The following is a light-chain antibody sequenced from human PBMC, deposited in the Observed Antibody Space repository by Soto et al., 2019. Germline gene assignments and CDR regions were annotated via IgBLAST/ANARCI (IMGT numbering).Light chain of an antibody. CDR3: CSFAAGATFV. Sequence: QSVLTQPASVSGSPGQSITISCTGTSSDVGGYNLVSWYQQHPDKAPKLIIYEANKRPSGVSDRFSASRSGNTASLTISSLQPEDEADYSCCSFAAGATFVFGGGTKLTVL. V-gene: IGLV2-23*02. CDR2: EAN. J-gene: IGLJ3*02. CDR1: SSDVGGYNL.